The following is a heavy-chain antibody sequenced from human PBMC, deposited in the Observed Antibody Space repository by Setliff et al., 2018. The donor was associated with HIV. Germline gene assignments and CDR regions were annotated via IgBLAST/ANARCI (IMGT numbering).Heavy chain of an antibody. CDR1: GTSFSGYY. CDR3: ARRAGNYLDY. J-gene: IGHJ4*02. Sequence: PSETLSLTCAVYGTSFSGYYWNWIRQSPGKGLEWIGEVDHSGGTKFNPSLKSRVTISLKTSKNQFSLSLSSVTVADTGLYFCARRAGNYLDYWGQGTLVTSPQ. CDR2: VDHSGGT. V-gene: IGHV4-34*01.